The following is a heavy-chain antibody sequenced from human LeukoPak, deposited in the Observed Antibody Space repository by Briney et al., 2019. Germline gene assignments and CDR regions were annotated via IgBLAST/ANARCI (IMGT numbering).Heavy chain of an antibody. Sequence: PSETLSLTCTVSGGSISSYYWSWIRQPPGKGLEWIGYIYYSGSTNYNPSLKSRVTISVDTSKNQFSLKLSSVTAADTAVYYCARGGADYYDSSGYKVSNYYYGMDVWGQGTTVTVSS. D-gene: IGHD3-22*01. CDR1: GGSISSYY. J-gene: IGHJ6*02. CDR2: IYYSGST. V-gene: IGHV4-59*12. CDR3: ARGGADYYDSSGYKVSNYYYGMDV.